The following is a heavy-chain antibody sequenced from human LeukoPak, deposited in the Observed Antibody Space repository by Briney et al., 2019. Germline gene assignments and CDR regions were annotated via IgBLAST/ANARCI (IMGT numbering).Heavy chain of an antibody. V-gene: IGHV3-30*18. D-gene: IGHD6-13*01. CDR2: ISYDGSNK. CDR1: GFTFSSYG. Sequence: GGSPRLSCAASGFTFSSYGMHWVRQAPGKGLEWVAVISYDGSNKYYADSVKGRFTISRDNSKNTLYLQMNSLRAEDTAVYYCAKSPYRGGSSWTEFDYWGQGTLVTVSS. CDR3: AKSPYRGGSSWTEFDY. J-gene: IGHJ4*02.